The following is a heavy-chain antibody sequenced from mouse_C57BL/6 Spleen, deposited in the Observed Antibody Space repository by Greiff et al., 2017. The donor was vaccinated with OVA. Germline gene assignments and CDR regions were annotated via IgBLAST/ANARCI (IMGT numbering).Heavy chain of an antibody. Sequence: QVHVKQSGPGLVQPSQSLSITCTVSGFSLTSYGVHWVRQSPGKGLEWLGVIWRGGSTDYNAAFMSRLSITKDNSKSQVFFKMNSLQADDTAIYYWAIITTVVDDYAMDYWGQGTSVTVSS. CDR3: AIITTVVDDYAMDY. D-gene: IGHD1-1*01. J-gene: IGHJ4*01. V-gene: IGHV2-5*01. CDR2: IWRGGST. CDR1: GFSLTSYG.